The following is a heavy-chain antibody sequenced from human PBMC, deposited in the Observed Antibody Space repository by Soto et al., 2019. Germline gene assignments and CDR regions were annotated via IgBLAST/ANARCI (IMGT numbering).Heavy chain of an antibody. Sequence: QVQLVESGGGVVQPGRSLRLSCAASGFTFSSYGMHWVRQAPGKGLEWVAVIWYDGSNKYYADSVKGRFTISRDNSKNTLYLQMNSLRAEDTAVYYCASPGVTTNYYGMDVWGQGTTVTVSS. CDR1: GFTFSSYG. CDR2: IWYDGSNK. J-gene: IGHJ6*02. D-gene: IGHD4-17*01. CDR3: ASPGVTTNYYGMDV. V-gene: IGHV3-33*01.